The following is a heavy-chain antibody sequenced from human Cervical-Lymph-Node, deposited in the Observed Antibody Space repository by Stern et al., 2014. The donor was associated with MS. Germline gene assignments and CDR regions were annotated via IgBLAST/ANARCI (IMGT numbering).Heavy chain of an antibody. J-gene: IGHJ5*02. V-gene: IGHV4-59*01. Sequence: QVQLQESGPGLVKPSATLSLTCTVSGCSISSYYWSWIRQPPGKGLEWIGYSYYSGSTNYNPSLKSRVTISVDTSKNQFSLKLSSVTAADTAVYYCARGATQAFDPWGQGTLVTVSS. CDR3: ARGATQAFDP. CDR2: SYYSGST. CDR1: GCSISSYY.